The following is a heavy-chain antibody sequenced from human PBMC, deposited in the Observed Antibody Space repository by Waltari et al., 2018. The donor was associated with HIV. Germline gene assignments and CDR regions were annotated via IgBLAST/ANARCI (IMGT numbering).Heavy chain of an antibody. CDR2: LAHEQGKT. CDR1: GYTLSELS. D-gene: IGHD2-15*01. V-gene: IGHV1-24*01. CDR3: TTEGLYCSGGTCYSRFDP. J-gene: IGHJ5*02. Sequence: QVPLVQSGAEVKKPGASVKVSCKVSGYTLSELSMHWVRQAPGKGLEWMGGLAHEQGKTINAQNFQGRVTMTEDAATDTAYMELSSLRSEDTAVYYCTTEGLYCSGGTCYSRFDPWGQGTLVTVSS.